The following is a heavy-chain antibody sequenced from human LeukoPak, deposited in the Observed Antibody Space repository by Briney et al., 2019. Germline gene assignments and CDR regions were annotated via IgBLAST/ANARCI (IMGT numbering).Heavy chain of an antibody. CDR1: GYTFTTYA. V-gene: IGHV7-4-1*02. CDR2: INTNTGNP. J-gene: IGHJ4*02. Sequence: ASVKVSCKASGYTFTTYAINWVRQAPGQGLEWMGWINTNTGNPAYAQGFTGRFVFSLDTSVSTAYLQISSPKAEDTAVYFCARSFYGSGSYYNDYWGQGTQVTVSS. D-gene: IGHD3-10*01. CDR3: ARSFYGSGSYYNDY.